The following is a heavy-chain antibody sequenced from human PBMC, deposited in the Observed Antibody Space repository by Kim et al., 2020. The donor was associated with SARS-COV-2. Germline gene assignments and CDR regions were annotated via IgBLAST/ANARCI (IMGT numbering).Heavy chain of an antibody. CDR1: GFTFSSYG. D-gene: IGHD5-18*01. CDR2: ISYDGSNK. Sequence: GGSLRLSCAASGFTFSSYGMHWVRQAPGKGLEWVAVISYDGSNKYYADSVKGRFTISRDNSKNTLYLQMNSLRAEDTAVYYCAKGGDTAMELDYWGQGTLVTVSS. CDR3: AKGGDTAMELDY. V-gene: IGHV3-30*18. J-gene: IGHJ4*02.